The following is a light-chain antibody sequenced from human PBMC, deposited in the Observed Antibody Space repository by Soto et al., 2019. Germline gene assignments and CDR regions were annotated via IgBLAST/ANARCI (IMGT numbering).Light chain of an antibody. V-gene: IGKV3-15*01. CDR2: GAS. CDR3: QQYNNWPRT. CDR1: QRVSSD. Sequence: ETVMPQSPATLSVSPGDRATLSCRASQRVSSDLAWYQQKPGQAPRLLIYGASTRATGIPARFSGSGSGTEFTLTISSLQSEDFAVYYCQQYNNWPRTFGQGTKVDI. J-gene: IGKJ1*01.